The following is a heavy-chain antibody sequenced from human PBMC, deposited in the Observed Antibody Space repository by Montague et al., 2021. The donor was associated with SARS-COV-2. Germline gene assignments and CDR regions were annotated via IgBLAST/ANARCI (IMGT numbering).Heavy chain of an antibody. CDR2: ISWDSGTI. CDR1: GFSFDDHA. V-gene: IGHV3-9*01. CDR3: AKVVGDRFAADDAFDF. Sequence: SLRLSCATSGFSFDDHAIHWVRQPPGKGLEWVSGISWDSGTIGYADSVRGRFTLSRDNAKKSLYLQMDSLRPEDTALYYCAKVVGDRFAADDAFDFWGQGTLVIVSA. J-gene: IGHJ3*01. D-gene: IGHD6-13*01.